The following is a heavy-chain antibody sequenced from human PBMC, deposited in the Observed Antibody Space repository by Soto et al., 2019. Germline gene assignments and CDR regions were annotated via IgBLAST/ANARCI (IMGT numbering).Heavy chain of an antibody. Sequence: EVQLLESGGGLVQPGGSLRLSCAASGFTFSSYAMSWVRQAPGKGLEWVSAISGSGGSTYYADSVKGRFTISRDNSKNTLYLQMNSLRAEETAVYYGAKVHKGYDILTGYNYWGQGTLVTVSS. CDR3: AKVHKGYDILTGYNY. D-gene: IGHD3-9*01. CDR1: GFTFSSYA. V-gene: IGHV3-23*01. CDR2: ISGSGGST. J-gene: IGHJ4*02.